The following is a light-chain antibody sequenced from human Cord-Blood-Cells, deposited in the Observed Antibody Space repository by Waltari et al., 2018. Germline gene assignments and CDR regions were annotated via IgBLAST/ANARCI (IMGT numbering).Light chain of an antibody. CDR1: SSDVGSYNL. CDR3: CSYAGSSTYV. Sequence: QSALTQPASVSASPGQSITISCTATSSDVGSYNLVSWYQQHPGKAPKLMIYEGSKRPSGVSNRFSGSKSGNTASLTISGLQAEDEADYYCCSYAGSSTYVFGTGTKVTVL. V-gene: IGLV2-23*01. J-gene: IGLJ1*01. CDR2: EGS.